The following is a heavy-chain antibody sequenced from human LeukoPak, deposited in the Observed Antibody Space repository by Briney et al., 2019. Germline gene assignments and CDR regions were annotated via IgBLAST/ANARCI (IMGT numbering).Heavy chain of an antibody. CDR1: GFTFSSYG. CDR2: IRYDGSNK. V-gene: IGHV3-30*02. Sequence: GGSLRLSCAASGFTFSSYGMHWVRQAPGKGLEWVAFIRYDGSNKYYADSVKGRFTISRDNSKNTLYLQMNSLRAEDTAVYYCAKDPPPRKDSRGYYFDYWGQGTLVTVSS. CDR3: AKDPPPRKDSRGYYFDY. D-gene: IGHD2-15*01. J-gene: IGHJ4*02.